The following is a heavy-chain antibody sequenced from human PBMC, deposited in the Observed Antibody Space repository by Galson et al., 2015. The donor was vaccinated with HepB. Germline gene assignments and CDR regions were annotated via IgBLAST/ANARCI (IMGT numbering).Heavy chain of an antibody. CDR1: GFTFSSYG. CDR3: ARSWHGVYDLPGAFDI. V-gene: IGHV3-33*08. CDR2: IWYDGSNK. D-gene: IGHD3-3*01. J-gene: IGHJ3*02. Sequence: SLRLSCAASGFTFSSYGMHWVRQAPGKGLEWVAVIWYDGSNKYYADSVKGRFTISRDNSKNTLYLQMNSLRAEDTAVYYCARSWHGVYDLPGAFDIWGQGTMVTVSS.